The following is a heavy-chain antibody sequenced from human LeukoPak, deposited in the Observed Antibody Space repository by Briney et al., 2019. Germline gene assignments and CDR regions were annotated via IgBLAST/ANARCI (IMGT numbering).Heavy chain of an antibody. Sequence: TSETLSLTCTVSGGSVSSGSYYWSWIRQPPGKGLEWIGYIYYSGSTNYNPSLKSRVTISVDTSKNQFSLKLSSVTAADTAVCYCARDVYGGNSGWFDPWGQGTLVTVSS. V-gene: IGHV4-61*01. D-gene: IGHD4-23*01. CDR3: ARDVYGGNSGWFDP. CDR1: GGSVSSGSYY. J-gene: IGHJ5*02. CDR2: IYYSGST.